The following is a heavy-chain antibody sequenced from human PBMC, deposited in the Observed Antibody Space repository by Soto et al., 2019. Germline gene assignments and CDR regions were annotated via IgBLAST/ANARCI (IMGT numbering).Heavy chain of an antibody. CDR2: IYYSGST. V-gene: IGHV4-61*01. Sequence: PSETLSLTCTVSGGSVSSGSYYWSWIRQPPGKGLEWIGYIYYSGSTNYNPSLKSRVTISVDTSKNQFSLKLSSVTAADTAVYYCARAGSDSSAPAAEYFQHWGQGTLVTVSS. J-gene: IGHJ1*01. CDR1: GGSVSSGSYY. CDR3: ARAGSDSSAPAAEYFQH. D-gene: IGHD6-19*01.